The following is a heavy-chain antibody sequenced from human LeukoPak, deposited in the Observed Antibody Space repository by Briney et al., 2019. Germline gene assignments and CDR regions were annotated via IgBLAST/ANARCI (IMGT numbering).Heavy chain of an antibody. D-gene: IGHD3-22*01. V-gene: IGHV1-18*01. CDR3: ARGAGGNYYDSSGYPDAFDI. CDR1: GYTFTSYG. Sequence: GASVKVSCKASGYTFTSYGISWVRQAPGQGLEWMGWISAYNGNTNYVQKLQGRVTMTTDTSTSTAYMELRSLRSDDTAVYYCARGAGGNYYDSSGYPDAFDIWGQGTMVTVSS. J-gene: IGHJ3*02. CDR2: ISAYNGNT.